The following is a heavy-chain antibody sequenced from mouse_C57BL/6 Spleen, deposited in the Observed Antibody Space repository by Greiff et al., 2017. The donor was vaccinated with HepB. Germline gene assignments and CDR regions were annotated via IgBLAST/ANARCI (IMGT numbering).Heavy chain of an antibody. CDR1: GYTFTSYW. J-gene: IGHJ3*01. D-gene: IGHD2-3*01. CDR2: IDPSDSYT. V-gene: IGHV1-50*01. Sequence: QVQLQQPGAELVKPGASVKLSCKASGYTFTSYWMQWVNQRPGQGLEWIGEIDPSDSYTNYNQKFRGKATLTVDTSSSTAYMQLSSLTSEDTAVYCCARKALCDGYYEFAYWGQGTLVTVSA. CDR3: ARKALCDGYYEFAY.